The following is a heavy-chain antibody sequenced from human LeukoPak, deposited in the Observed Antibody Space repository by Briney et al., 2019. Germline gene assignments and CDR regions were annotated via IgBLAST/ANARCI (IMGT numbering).Heavy chain of an antibody. Sequence: GESLKISCKAYGYSFTNYWIGWVRQMPGKGLEWMGVIYPGDSDTRYSPSLQGQVTISADKSISTAYLQWSSLKASDTAMYYCASIVLKHSGTTDAFDIWGQGTMVTVSS. D-gene: IGHD1-26*01. CDR3: ASIVLKHSGTTDAFDI. CDR2: IYPGDSDT. CDR1: GYSFTNYW. J-gene: IGHJ3*02. V-gene: IGHV5-51*01.